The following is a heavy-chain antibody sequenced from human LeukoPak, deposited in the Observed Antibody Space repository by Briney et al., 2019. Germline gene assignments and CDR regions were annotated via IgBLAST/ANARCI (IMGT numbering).Heavy chain of an antibody. D-gene: IGHD2-21*02. V-gene: IGHV1-46*01. CDR2: INPSGGST. J-gene: IGHJ4*02. CDR1: GYTFTSYY. CDR3: ARDLVVVVTATPGFGY. Sequence: ASVKVSCKASGYTFTSYYMHWVRQAPGQGLEWMGIINPSGGSTSYAQKFQGRVTMTRDTSTSTVYMELSSLRSEDTAVYYCARDLVVVVTATPGFGYWGQGTLVTVSS.